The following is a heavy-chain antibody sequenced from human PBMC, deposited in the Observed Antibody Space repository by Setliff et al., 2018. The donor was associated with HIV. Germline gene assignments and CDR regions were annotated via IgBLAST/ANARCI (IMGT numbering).Heavy chain of an antibody. CDR1: VHTFASYG. Sequence: ASVKVSCKASVHTFASYGIGWLRQAPGQGLEWLGWITAYNVDAPNAQKSQGRVTMTMDIPTTTAYMEMRSLRFDDTAVYYCATARPGARFDVWGQGTLVTVSS. CDR3: ATARPGARFDV. D-gene: IGHD6-6*01. V-gene: IGHV1-18*01. CDR2: ITAYNVDA. J-gene: IGHJ4*02.